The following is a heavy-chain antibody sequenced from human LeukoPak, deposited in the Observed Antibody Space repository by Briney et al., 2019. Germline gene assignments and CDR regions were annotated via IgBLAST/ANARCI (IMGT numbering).Heavy chain of an antibody. CDR2: ITNDGSST. J-gene: IGHJ6*02. D-gene: IGHD4-17*01. CDR3: ARATTLGYYYGLDV. V-gene: IGHV3-74*01. CDR1: GFTFSNHW. Sequence: GGSLRLSCAASGFTFSNHWMHWVRQGPGKGPVWVSRITNDGSSTVYADSVKGRFTISRDNPRTTVNLQMNSLSAEDTAVYYCARATTLGYYYGLDVWGQGTTVTVSS.